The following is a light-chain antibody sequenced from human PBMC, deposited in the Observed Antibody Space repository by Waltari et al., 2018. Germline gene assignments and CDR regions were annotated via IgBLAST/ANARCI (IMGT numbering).Light chain of an antibody. CDR3: QHYVRLPVT. J-gene: IGKJ1*01. CDR2: VAS. CDR1: QSVGRT. V-gene: IGKV3-20*01. Sequence: EIVLTQSPGTLSLSPGETATLSCRASQSVGRTLAWYQQKPGQAPRLLIYVASTRATGIPDRFSGSGSGTDFRLTISRLEPEDFAVYYCQHYVRLPVTFGQGTTVELK.